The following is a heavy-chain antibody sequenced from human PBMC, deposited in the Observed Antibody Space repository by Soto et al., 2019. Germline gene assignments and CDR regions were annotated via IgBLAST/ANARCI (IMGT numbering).Heavy chain of an antibody. CDR1: GCSISSYY. J-gene: IGHJ4*02. V-gene: IGHV4-59*01. Sequence: SETLSLTCTVSGCSISSYYWSWIRQPPGKGLEWIGYIYYSGSTNYNPSLKSRVTISVDTSKNQFSLKLSSVTAADTAVYYCARAWQYSSGFFDYWGQGTLVTVSS. D-gene: IGHD6-19*01. CDR2: IYYSGST. CDR3: ARAWQYSSGFFDY.